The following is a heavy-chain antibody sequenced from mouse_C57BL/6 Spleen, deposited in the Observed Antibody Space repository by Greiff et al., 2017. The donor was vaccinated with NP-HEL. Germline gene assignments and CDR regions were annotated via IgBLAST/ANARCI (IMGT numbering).Heavy chain of an antibody. J-gene: IGHJ4*01. CDR2: IYPRSGNT. D-gene: IGHD1-1*01. CDR1: GYTFTSYG. CDR3: TYYYGSDYAMDY. V-gene: IGHV1-81*01. Sequence: QVQLKESGAELARPGASVKLSCKASGYTFTSYGISWVKQRTGQGLEWIGEIYPRSGNTYYNEKFKGKATLTADKSSSTAYMELRSLTSEDSAVYFCTYYYGSDYAMDYWGQGTSVTVSS.